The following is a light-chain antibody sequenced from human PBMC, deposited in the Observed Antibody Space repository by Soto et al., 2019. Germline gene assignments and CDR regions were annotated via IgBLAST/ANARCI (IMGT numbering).Light chain of an antibody. CDR1: SSDFGGYNY. Sequence: QSALTQPRFVSGSSGQSVPISCTGTSSDFGGYNYVSWYQQHPGKVPRLVIYGVTQRPSGVPDRFSASRSGNTASLTISGLQAEDEADYYCCSYAGSYPYVFGTGTKVTVL. CDR3: CSYAGSYPYV. V-gene: IGLV2-11*01. CDR2: GVT. J-gene: IGLJ1*01.